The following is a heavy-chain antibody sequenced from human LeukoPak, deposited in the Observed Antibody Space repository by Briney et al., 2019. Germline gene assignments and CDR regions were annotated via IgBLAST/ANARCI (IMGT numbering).Heavy chain of an antibody. CDR2: IYTTGST. CDR3: AMAHYTNGVCGYCFDY. Sequence: PSETLSLTCTVSGGSISSYYWSWIRQPAGKGLEWIGRIYTTGSTNYNPSLKSRVTMSVDTSKNQFSLKLSSVTAADTAVYYCAMAHYTNGVCGYCFDYWGQGTLVTVSS. J-gene: IGHJ4*02. V-gene: IGHV4-4*07. D-gene: IGHD2-8*01. CDR1: GGSISSYY.